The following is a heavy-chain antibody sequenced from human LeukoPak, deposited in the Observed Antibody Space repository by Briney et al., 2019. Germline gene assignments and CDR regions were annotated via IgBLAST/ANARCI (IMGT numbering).Heavy chain of an antibody. D-gene: IGHD3-10*01. Sequence: ASVKVSCKTSGYTFTDYFIHWVRQAPGQGLEWMGWINPNSGDTNSSQKLQDRVTLTRDTSISTAYMELSSLTSDDTAVYYCARAYGSGTSYHPDYWGQGTLVTVSS. CDR1: GYTFTDYF. J-gene: IGHJ4*02. CDR2: INPNSGDT. V-gene: IGHV1-2*02. CDR3: ARAYGSGTSYHPDY.